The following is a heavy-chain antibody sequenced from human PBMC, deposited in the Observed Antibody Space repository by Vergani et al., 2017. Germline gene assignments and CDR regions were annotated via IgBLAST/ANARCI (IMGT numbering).Heavy chain of an antibody. D-gene: IGHD2-2*02. J-gene: IGHJ6*03. CDR2: IYTSGST. Sequence: QVQLQESGPGLVKPSETLSLTCTVSGGSISSYYWSWIRQPAGKGLEWIGRIYTSGSTNYNPSLKSRVTMSVDTSKNQFSLKLSSVTAADTAVYYCAREREDIVVVPAAIAHNYYYYMDVCCKGTTVTVSS. CDR3: AREREDIVVVPAAIAHNYYYYMDV. CDR1: GGSISSYY. V-gene: IGHV4-4*07.